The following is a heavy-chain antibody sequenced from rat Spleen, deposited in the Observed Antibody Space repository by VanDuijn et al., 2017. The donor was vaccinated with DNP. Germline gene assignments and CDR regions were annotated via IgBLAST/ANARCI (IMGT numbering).Heavy chain of an antibody. CDR3: ARPNYYAGSYPHY. CDR1: GFTFSDFN. CDR2: INYEGTST. J-gene: IGHJ2*01. D-gene: IGHD1-12*02. V-gene: IGHV5-22*01. Sequence: EVQLVESGGGLVQPGGSLKLSCVASGFTFSDFNMAWVRQAPKKGLEWVASINYEGTSTHYGDSVKGRSTISRDNAKSTLYLQMNSLRSEDMATYYCARPNYYAGSYPHYWGQGVMVTVSS.